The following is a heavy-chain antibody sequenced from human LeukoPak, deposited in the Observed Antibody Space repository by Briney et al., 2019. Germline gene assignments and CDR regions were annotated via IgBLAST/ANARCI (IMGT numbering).Heavy chain of an antibody. D-gene: IGHD1-1*01. CDR3: AAPGATGKSKGAFDI. Sequence: GGSLKISRKGSGYSFTNHWIAWVRQMPGKGLEWMGIVYPGDSDTRYSPSFQGQVTISADKSISTAYLQWSSLKASDTAMYYCAAPGATGKSKGAFDIWGQGTMVTVSS. J-gene: IGHJ3*02. CDR2: VYPGDSDT. CDR1: GYSFTNHW. V-gene: IGHV5-51*01.